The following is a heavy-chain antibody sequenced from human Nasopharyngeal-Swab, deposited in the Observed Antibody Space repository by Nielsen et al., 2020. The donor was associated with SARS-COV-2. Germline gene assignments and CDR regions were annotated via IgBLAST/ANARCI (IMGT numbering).Heavy chain of an antibody. CDR3: ARALPDRYSSSWAFDY. V-gene: IGHV1-18*01. D-gene: IGHD6-13*01. CDR1: GYTFTSYG. J-gene: IGHJ4*02. Sequence: ASVKVSCKASGYTFTSYGISWVRQAPGQGLEWMGWISAYNGNTNYAQKLQGRLTMTTDTSTSTAYMELRSLRSDDTAVYYCARALPDRYSSSWAFDYWGQGTLVTVSS. CDR2: ISAYNGNT.